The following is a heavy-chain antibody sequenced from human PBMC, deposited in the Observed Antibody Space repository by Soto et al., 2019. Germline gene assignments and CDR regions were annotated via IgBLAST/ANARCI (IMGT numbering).Heavy chain of an antibody. J-gene: IGHJ2*01. CDR1: GFTFRSYA. CDR3: AKEPVGPDWYFDL. CDR2: ISGSGIST. Sequence: DVQLLESGGGLVQPGGSLRLSCAASGFTFRSYAMSWVRQAPGKGLEGVSGISGSGISTHYADSVKGRFTVSRDNSKNTLYLQMNSLRAEDTAVYNCAKEPVGPDWYFDLWCRGTLVTVSS. V-gene: IGHV3-23*01.